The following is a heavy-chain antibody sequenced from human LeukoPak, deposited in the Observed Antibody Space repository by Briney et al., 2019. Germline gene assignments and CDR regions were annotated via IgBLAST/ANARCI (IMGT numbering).Heavy chain of an antibody. CDR3: ASNYYDSSAMAY. J-gene: IGHJ4*02. CDR2: IYCSGST. Sequence: SETLSLTCTVSGGSISSYYWSWIRQPPGKGLEWIGYIYCSGSTNYNPSLKSRVTISVDTSKNQFSLKLSSVTAADTAVYYCASNYYDSSAMAYWGQGTLVTVSS. D-gene: IGHD3-22*01. V-gene: IGHV4-59*01. CDR1: GGSISSYY.